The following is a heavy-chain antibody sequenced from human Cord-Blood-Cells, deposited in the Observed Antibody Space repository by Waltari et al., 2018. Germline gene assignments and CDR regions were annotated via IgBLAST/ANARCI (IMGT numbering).Heavy chain of an antibody. CDR1: GGSISSYY. J-gene: IGHJ6*03. D-gene: IGHD3-16*01. CDR2: IYTSGST. Sequence: QVQLQESGPGLVKPSETLSLTCTVSGGSISSYYWSWIRQPAGKGLGWIGRIYTSGSTNYNPSLKSRVTMSVDTSKNQFSLKLSSVTAADTAVYYCARDARGADYVYYYYYMDVWGKGTTVTVSS. CDR3: ARDARGADYVYYYYYMDV. V-gene: IGHV4-4*07.